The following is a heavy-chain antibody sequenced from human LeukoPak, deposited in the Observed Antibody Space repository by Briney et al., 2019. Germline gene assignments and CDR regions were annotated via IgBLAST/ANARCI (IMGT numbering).Heavy chain of an antibody. CDR2: IRFDGSHK. CDR3: TRSAYCTAGTCYSKTFDY. D-gene: IGHD2-15*01. Sequence: GGSLRLSCAASGFNFRNYAMHWVRQAPGKEPEWVALIRFDGSHKYYADSVKGRFTISRDNSRDTLSLQMSSLRAEDTAVYYCTRSAYCTAGTCYSKTFDYWGQGTLVTVSS. V-gene: IGHV3-30*02. CDR1: GFNFRNYA. J-gene: IGHJ4*02.